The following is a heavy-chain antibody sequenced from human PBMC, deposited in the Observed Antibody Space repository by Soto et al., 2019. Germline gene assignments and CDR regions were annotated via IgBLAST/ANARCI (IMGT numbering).Heavy chain of an antibody. J-gene: IGHJ3*02. D-gene: IGHD3-9*01. CDR3: ARAGLRYFDWLTVGAFDI. Sequence: EVQLVQSGAEVKKPGESLKISCKGSGYSFTSYWIGWVRQMPGKGLEWMGIIYPGDSDTRYSPSFQGQVTISADKSISTAYLQWSSLKASDTAMYYCARAGLRYFDWLTVGAFDIWGQGTMVTVSS. CDR1: GYSFTSYW. V-gene: IGHV5-51*01. CDR2: IYPGDSDT.